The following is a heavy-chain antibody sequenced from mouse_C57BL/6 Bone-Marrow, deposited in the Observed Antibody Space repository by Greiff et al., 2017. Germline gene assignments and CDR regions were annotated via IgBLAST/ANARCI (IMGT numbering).Heavy chain of an antibody. V-gene: IGHV6-6*01. CDR3: TRGPQLGGFDY. CDR2: IRNKANNHAT. J-gene: IGHJ2*01. CDR1: GFTFSDAW. D-gene: IGHD4-1*02. Sequence: EVNVVESGGGLVQPGGSMKLSCAASGFTFSDAWMDWVRQSPEKGLEWVAEIRNKANNHATYYAESVKGRFTISRDDSKSSVYLQMNSLRAEDTGIYYCTRGPQLGGFDYWGQGTTLTVSS.